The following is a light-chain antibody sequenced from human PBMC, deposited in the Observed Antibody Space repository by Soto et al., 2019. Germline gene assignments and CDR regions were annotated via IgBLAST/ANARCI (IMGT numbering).Light chain of an antibody. CDR3: SVYTRTSTYV. CDR1: IDDVTAYYR. J-gene: IGLJ1*01. Sequence: QSVLTQSPSVSGSPGQSVTISCSGTIDDVTAYYRVSWYQQTPGTAPKLMIYDVSNRPSGVPDRFSGSRSGNTASLTISGLQAEDEGDYYCSVYTRTSTYVFGTGTKVTVL. V-gene: IGLV2-18*01. CDR2: DVS.